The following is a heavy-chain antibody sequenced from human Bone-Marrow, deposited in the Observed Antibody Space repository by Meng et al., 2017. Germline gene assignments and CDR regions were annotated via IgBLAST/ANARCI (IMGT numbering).Heavy chain of an antibody. D-gene: IGHD2-2*01. CDR1: GFTFSDYY. CDR3: ARVVFIGGYQLLDY. Sequence: GGPLRLSCAASGFTFSDYYMSWIRQAPGKGLEWVSYISSSGSTIYYADSVKGRFTISRDNAKNSLYLQMNSLRAEDTAVYYCARVVFIGGYQLLDYWGQGTLVTVSS. CDR2: ISSSGSTI. V-gene: IGHV3-11*01. J-gene: IGHJ4*02.